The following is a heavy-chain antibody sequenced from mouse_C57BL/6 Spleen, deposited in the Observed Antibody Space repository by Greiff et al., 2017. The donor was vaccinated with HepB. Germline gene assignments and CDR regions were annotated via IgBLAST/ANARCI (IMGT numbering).Heavy chain of an antibody. D-gene: IGHD1-1*01. J-gene: IGHJ2*01. V-gene: IGHV1-42*01. CDR3: ARRDMYYYGSIDY. CDR1: GYSFTGYY. CDR2: INPSTGGT. Sequence: VQLQQPGPELVKPGASVKISCKASGYSFTGYYMNWVKQSPEKSLEWIGEINPSTGGTTYNQKFKAKATLTVDKSSSTAYMQLKSLTSEDSAVYYCARRDMYYYGSIDYWGQGTTLTVSS.